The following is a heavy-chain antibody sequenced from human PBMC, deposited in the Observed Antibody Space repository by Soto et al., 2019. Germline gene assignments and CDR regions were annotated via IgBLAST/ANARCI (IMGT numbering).Heavy chain of an antibody. Sequence: SQTLSLTCAISGDSVSSNSAAWNWIRQSPSRGLEWLGRTYYRSKWYNDYAVSVKSRITINPDTSKNQFSLQLNSVTPEDTAVYYCVRDSVAGTAYYYYYYGMDVWGQGTTVTVSS. CDR2: TYYRSKWYN. V-gene: IGHV6-1*01. D-gene: IGHD6-19*01. CDR3: VRDSVAGTAYYYYYYGMDV. J-gene: IGHJ6*02. CDR1: GDSVSSNSAA.